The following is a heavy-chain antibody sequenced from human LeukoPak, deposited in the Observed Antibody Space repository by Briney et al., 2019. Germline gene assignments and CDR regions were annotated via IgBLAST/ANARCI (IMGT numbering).Heavy chain of an antibody. J-gene: IGHJ4*02. CDR1: GYTFTDNY. CDR2: INPNSGGT. V-gene: IGHV1-2*02. Sequence: ASVKVSCKASGYTFTDNYIHWVRQAPGQGLEWMGWINPNSGGTNYAQKFQGRVTFTRDTSISTAYMELSRLRSDDTAVYYCARDYGTTYYYDILTGYQCDYWGQGTLVTVSS. CDR3: ARDYGTTYYYDILTGYQCDY. D-gene: IGHD3-9*01.